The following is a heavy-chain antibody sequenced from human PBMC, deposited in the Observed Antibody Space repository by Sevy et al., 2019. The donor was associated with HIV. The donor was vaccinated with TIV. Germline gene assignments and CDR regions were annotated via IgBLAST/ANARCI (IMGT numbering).Heavy chain of an antibody. CDR1: GFTFSNYA. CDR2: ISGSGGSGDKT. CDR3: ASKYDSSGYFDY. Sequence: GGSLRLSCAASGFTFSNYAMNWVRQAPGKGLEWGSGISGSGGSGDKTNYADSVKGRFTISRDDSKNSLYLQLNSLRAEDTAIYYSASKYDSSGYFDYWGQGTLVTVSS. D-gene: IGHD3-22*01. V-gene: IGHV3-23*01. J-gene: IGHJ4*02.